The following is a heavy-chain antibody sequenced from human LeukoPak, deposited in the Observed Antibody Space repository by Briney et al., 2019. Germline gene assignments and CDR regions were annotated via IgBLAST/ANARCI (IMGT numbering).Heavy chain of an antibody. CDR3: ASLDGDYGGLFY. Sequence: GGSLRLSCAASGFTFSNYVMSWVRQAPGKGLEWVSAIGDSAYNTYYADSVKGRFTISRDRSENTLYLQMNSLRAEDTAVYYCASLDGDYGGLFYWGQGTLVTVSS. CDR2: IGDSAYNT. V-gene: IGHV3-23*01. J-gene: IGHJ4*02. D-gene: IGHD4-17*01. CDR1: GFTFSNYV.